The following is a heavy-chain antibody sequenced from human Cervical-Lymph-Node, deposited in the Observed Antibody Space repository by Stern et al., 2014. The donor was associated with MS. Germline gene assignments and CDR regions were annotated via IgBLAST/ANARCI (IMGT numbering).Heavy chain of an antibody. V-gene: IGHV1-69*01. CDR2: IIPIFGTA. J-gene: IGHJ6*02. D-gene: IGHD6-13*01. Sequence: VQLVESGAEVKKPGSSVKVSCKASGGTFSSYAISWVRQAPGQGLEWMGGIIPIFGTANYAQKFQGRVTITADESTSTVYMELSRLRSEDTAVYYCATDGGRAAPDLEKHYFYYGLDVWGQGTTVTVSS. CDR3: ATDGGRAAPDLEKHYFYYGLDV. CDR1: GGTFSSYA.